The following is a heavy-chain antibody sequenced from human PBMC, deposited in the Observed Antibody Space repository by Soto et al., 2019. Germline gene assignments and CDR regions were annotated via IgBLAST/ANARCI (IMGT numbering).Heavy chain of an antibody. CDR1: GFTFSSYS. CDR3: ARINGDYTPIDL. Sequence: EVQLVESGGGLVQRGGSLRLSCEASGFTFSSYSLYWVRQTPGQGLEWVSYIGSSSTRNTIHYADSVKGRFTISRDNARNALFLQMNSLRDEDTAVYYCARINGDYTPIDLWGQGTLVTVSS. J-gene: IGHJ5*02. D-gene: IGHD4-17*01. V-gene: IGHV3-48*02. CDR2: IGSSSTRNTI.